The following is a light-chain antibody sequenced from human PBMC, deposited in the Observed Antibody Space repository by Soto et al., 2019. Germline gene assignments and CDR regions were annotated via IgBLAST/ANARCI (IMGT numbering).Light chain of an antibody. CDR1: QDISNY. CDR2: DAS. Sequence: DIQMTQSPSSLSASVGDRVTITCQASQDISNYLNWYQQKPGKAPKLLIYDASNLETGVPSRFSASGSGTDFTFTISSLQPEDIATYYCQQYDNLQLTFGGGTKVELK. V-gene: IGKV1-33*01. CDR3: QQYDNLQLT. J-gene: IGKJ4*01.